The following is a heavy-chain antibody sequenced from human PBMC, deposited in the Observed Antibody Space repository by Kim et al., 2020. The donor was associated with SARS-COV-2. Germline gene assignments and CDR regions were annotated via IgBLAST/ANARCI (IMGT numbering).Heavy chain of an antibody. CDR3: AREPVGYSSGWSSGYYPWSYFDS. Sequence: GGSLRLSCAASGFTFSSYAMHWVRQAPGKGLEWVAVISYDGSNKYYADSVKGRFTISRDNSKNTLYLQMNSLRAEDTAVYYCAREPVGYSSGWSSGYYPWSYFDSWGQGTLVTVSS. J-gene: IGHJ4*02. CDR2: ISYDGSNK. V-gene: IGHV3-30*04. CDR1: GFTFSSYA. D-gene: IGHD6-19*01.